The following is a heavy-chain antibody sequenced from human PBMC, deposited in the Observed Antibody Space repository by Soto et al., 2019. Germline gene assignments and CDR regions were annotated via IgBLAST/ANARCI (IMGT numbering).Heavy chain of an antibody. CDR1: GYTFTSYG. V-gene: IGHV1-18*01. J-gene: IGHJ4*02. CDR3: ARDPSRGLVQVY. Sequence: ASVKVSCKASGYTFTSYGISWVRQAPGQGLEWMGWISAYNGNTNYAQKLQGRVAMTTDTSTSTAYMELRSLRSDDTAVYYCARDPSRGLVQVYWGQGTLVTVSS. D-gene: IGHD6-19*01. CDR2: ISAYNGNT.